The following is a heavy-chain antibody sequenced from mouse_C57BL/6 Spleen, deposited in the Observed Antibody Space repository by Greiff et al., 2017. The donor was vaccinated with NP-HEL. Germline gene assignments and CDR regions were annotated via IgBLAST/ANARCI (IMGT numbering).Heavy chain of an antibody. CDR2: ISYDGSN. D-gene: IGHD1-1*01. Sequence: EVQRVESGPGLVKPSQSLSLTCSVTGYSITSGYYWNWIRQFPGNKLEWMGYISYDGSNNYNPSLKNRISITRDTSKNQFFLKLNSVTTEDTATYYCARDTVAHWYFDVWGTGTTVTVSS. J-gene: IGHJ1*03. CDR1: GYSITSGYY. CDR3: ARDTVAHWYFDV. V-gene: IGHV3-6*01.